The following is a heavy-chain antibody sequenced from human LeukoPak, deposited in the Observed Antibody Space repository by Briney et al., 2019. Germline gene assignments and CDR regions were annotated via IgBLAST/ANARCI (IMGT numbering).Heavy chain of an antibody. CDR1: GYTFTSYD. CDR2: INVNSGDA. V-gene: IGHV1-2*02. Sequence: GASVKVSCKASGYTFTSYDINWVRQAPGQGLEWMGWINVNSGDANYEQKFQGRVTMTRDTSISTAYMELTRLRCDDTAVYFCAAVAPSGPFGYWGQGTLVIVSS. D-gene: IGHD2-15*01. J-gene: IGHJ4*02. CDR3: AAVAPSGPFGY.